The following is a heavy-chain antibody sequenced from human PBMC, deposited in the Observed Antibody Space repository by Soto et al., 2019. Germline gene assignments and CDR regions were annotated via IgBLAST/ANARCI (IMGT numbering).Heavy chain of an antibody. Sequence: PGESLKISCNGSGYSFTSYWIGWVRQMPGKGLEWMGIIYPGDSDTRYSPSFQGQVTISADKSISTAYLQWSSLKASDTAMYYCASHKRFGSSCPRGYNWFDPWGQGTLVTVSS. CDR2: IYPGDSDT. D-gene: IGHD6-13*01. CDR1: GYSFTSYW. CDR3: ASHKRFGSSCPRGYNWFDP. J-gene: IGHJ5*02. V-gene: IGHV5-51*01.